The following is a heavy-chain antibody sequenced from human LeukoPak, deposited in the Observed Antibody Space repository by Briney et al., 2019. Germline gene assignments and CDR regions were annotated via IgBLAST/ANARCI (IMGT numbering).Heavy chain of an antibody. J-gene: IGHJ5*02. CDR1: GGSISSSSYY. CDR3: ARDFKGWNWFDP. D-gene: IGHD1-1*01. CDR2: IYYSGST. Sequence: SETLSLTCTVSGGSISSSSYYWGWIRQPPGKGLEWIGSIYYSGSTYYNPSLKSRVTISVDTSKNQFSLKLRSVTAADTAVYYCARDFKGWNWFDPWGQGTLVTVSS. V-gene: IGHV4-39*07.